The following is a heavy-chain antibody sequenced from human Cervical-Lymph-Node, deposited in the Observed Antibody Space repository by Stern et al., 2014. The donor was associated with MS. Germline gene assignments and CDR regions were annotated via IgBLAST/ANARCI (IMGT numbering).Heavy chain of an antibody. CDR2: IWYDGSNK. Sequence: QVQLVESGGGVVQPGRSLRLSCAASGFTFSSYGMHWVRQAPGKGLEWVAVIWYDGSNKHYADSVKGRFTISRDNSKNTLYLQMNSLRAEDTAVYYCARDCKLRYYYYGMDVWGQGTTVTVSS. V-gene: IGHV3-33*01. J-gene: IGHJ6*02. D-gene: IGHD1-26*01. CDR3: ARDCKLRYYYYGMDV. CDR1: GFTFSSYG.